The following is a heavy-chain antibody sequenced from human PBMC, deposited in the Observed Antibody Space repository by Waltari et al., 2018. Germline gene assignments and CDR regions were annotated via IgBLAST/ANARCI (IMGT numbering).Heavy chain of an antibody. CDR1: GGSISSYY. Sequence: QEQLQESGPGLVKPSETLSLTCTVSGGSISSYYWSWIRQPPGKGLEWIGYIYYSGSTNYNPSLKSRVTISVDTSKNQFSLKLSSVTAADTAVYYCAREGGDGYNYVWGYFDYWGQGTLVTVSS. J-gene: IGHJ4*02. CDR2: IYYSGST. V-gene: IGHV4-59*01. CDR3: AREGGDGYNYVWGYFDY. D-gene: IGHD5-12*01.